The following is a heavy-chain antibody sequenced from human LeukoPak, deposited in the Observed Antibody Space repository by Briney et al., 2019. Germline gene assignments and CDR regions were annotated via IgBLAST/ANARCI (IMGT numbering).Heavy chain of an antibody. Sequence: PGGSLRLSCAASQFTFTSYAMSWVRQAPGRGLEWVSSIGDSGVPTYYADSVKGRFTISRDNSQNTLYLQMNSLRADDTAVYYCAKVATWTYLDSWGQGTLVTVSS. CDR3: AKVATWTYLDS. CDR2: IGDSGVPT. J-gene: IGHJ4*02. CDR1: QFTFTSYA. D-gene: IGHD3/OR15-3a*01. V-gene: IGHV3-23*01.